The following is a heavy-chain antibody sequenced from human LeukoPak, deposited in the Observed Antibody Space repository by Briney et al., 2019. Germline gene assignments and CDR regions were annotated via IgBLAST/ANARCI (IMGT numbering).Heavy chain of an antibody. V-gene: IGHV3-30-3*01. Sequence: GGSLRLSCAASGFTFSSYAMHWVRQAPGKGLEWVAVISYDGSNKYYADSVKGRFTISRDNSKNTLYLQMNSLRAEDTAVYYCARTAGLYYDFWSGYYTDYYYYGMDVWGQGTTVTVSS. CDR1: GFTFSSYA. D-gene: IGHD3-3*01. CDR2: ISYDGSNK. CDR3: ARTAGLYYDFWSGYYTDYYYYGMDV. J-gene: IGHJ6*02.